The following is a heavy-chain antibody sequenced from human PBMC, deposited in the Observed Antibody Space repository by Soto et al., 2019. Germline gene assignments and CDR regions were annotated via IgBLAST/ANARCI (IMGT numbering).Heavy chain of an antibody. CDR1: GGSISSGDYY. CDR2: IYYSGST. V-gene: IGHV4-30-4*01. J-gene: IGHJ4*02. D-gene: IGHD3-16*02. CDR3: ARGVNYDYVWGSYRYIDY. Sequence: QVQLQESGPGLVKPSQTLSLTCTVSGGSISSGDYYWSWIRQPPGKGLEWIGYIYYSGSTYYNPSLKCRVTISVDTSKNQFSLKLSSVTAADTAVYYCARGVNYDYVWGSYRYIDYWGQGTLVTVSS.